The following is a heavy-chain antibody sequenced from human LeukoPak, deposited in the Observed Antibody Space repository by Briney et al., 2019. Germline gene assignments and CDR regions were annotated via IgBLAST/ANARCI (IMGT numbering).Heavy chain of an antibody. Sequence: PGGSLRLSCAASGFTFSSYAMSWVRQAPGKGLEWVSGISGSGGSTYYADSVKGRFTISRDNSKNRLYLQMNSLRAEDTAVYYCAKGGSSWYLPVDYWGQGTLFTVSS. CDR2: ISGSGGST. V-gene: IGHV3-23*01. CDR1: GFTFSSYA. CDR3: AKGGSSWYLPVDY. J-gene: IGHJ4*02. D-gene: IGHD6-13*01.